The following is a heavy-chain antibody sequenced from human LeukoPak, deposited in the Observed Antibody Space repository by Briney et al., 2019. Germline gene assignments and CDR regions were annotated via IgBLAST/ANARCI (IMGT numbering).Heavy chain of an antibody. Sequence: PSETLSLTCTVSGGSISSSSYYWGWIRQPPGKGLEWIGSIYYSGSTYYNPSLKSRVTISVDTSKNQFSLKLSSVTAADTAVYYCARPYGVGWSGLEHWGRGTLVTVSS. D-gene: IGHD6-19*01. CDR3: ARPYGVGWSGLEH. CDR1: GGSISSSSYY. CDR2: IYYSGST. J-gene: IGHJ4*02. V-gene: IGHV4-39*01.